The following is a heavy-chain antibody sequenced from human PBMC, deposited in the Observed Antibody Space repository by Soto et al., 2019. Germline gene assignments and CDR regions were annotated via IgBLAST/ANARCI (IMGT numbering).Heavy chain of an antibody. Sequence: QVQLQQWGAGLLKPSETLSLTCAVYGGSFSGYYWSWIRQPPGKGLEWIGEINHSGSTNYNPSLKSRVTISVDTSKNQFSLKLSSVTAADTAVYYCARARKQYSSSWYLVYWGQGTLVTVSS. D-gene: IGHD6-13*01. CDR1: GGSFSGYY. CDR3: ARARKQYSSSWYLVY. CDR2: INHSGST. J-gene: IGHJ4*02. V-gene: IGHV4-34*01.